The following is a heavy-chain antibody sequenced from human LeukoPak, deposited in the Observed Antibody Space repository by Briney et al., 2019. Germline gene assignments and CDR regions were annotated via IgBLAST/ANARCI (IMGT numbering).Heavy chain of an antibody. V-gene: IGHV3-23*01. J-gene: IGHJ6*02. D-gene: IGHD5-18*01. CDR2: LSGSGGRST. CDR1: GFTFSNYA. CDR3: AKGYSYGAYYYYGIDV. Sequence: GGSLRLSCAASGFTFSNYAMSWVRQAPGKGLEWVSALSGSGGRSTYYADSVKGRFTISRDNSKNTLYLQMNSLRVEDTAVYYCAKGYSYGAYYYYGIDVWGQGTTVTVPS.